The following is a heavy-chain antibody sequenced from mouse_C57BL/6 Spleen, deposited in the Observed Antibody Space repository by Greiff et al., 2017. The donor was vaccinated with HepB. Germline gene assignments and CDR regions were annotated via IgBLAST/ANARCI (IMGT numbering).Heavy chain of an antibody. D-gene: IGHD4-1*02. J-gene: IGHJ4*01. Sequence: VQLKQSGAELVRPGASVKLSCTASGFNIKDDYMHWVKQRPEQGLEWIGWIDPENGDTEYASKFQGKATITADTSSNTAYLQLSSLTSEDTAVYYCTPTVHYAMDYWGQGTSVTVSS. CDR2: IDPENGDT. CDR1: GFNIKDDY. V-gene: IGHV14-4*01. CDR3: TPTVHYAMDY.